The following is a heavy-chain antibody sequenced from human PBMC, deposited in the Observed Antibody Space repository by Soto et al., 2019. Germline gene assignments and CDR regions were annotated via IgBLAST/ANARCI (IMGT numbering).Heavy chain of an antibody. CDR2: VSPKSGNT. Sequence: QIQLVQSGAEVKKPGASVKVSCKASGYNFFDYGVSWVRQAPGQGLEWMGWVSPKSGNTDYARKVQSRVTMTTDTSTRTADMELRGLRSDATAGYYCARGRTVSSIGPLLVWGQGTLVSGSS. V-gene: IGHV1-18*01. CDR3: ARGRTVSSIGPLLV. CDR1: GYNFFDYG. D-gene: IGHD1-1*01. J-gene: IGHJ1*01.